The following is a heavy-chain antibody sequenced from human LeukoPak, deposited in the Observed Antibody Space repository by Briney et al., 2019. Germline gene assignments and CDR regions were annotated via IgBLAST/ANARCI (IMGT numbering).Heavy chain of an antibody. Sequence: PSETLPLTCTVSGGSISSYYWSWIRQPPGKGLEWIGYIYYSGSTNYNPSLKSRVTISVDTSKNQFSLKLSSVTAADTAVYYCARVLPPMITFGGVIVAYNWFDPWGQGTLVTVPS. CDR2: IYYSGST. J-gene: IGHJ5*02. V-gene: IGHV4-59*01. CDR3: ARVLPPMITFGGVIVAYNWFDP. CDR1: GGSISSYY. D-gene: IGHD3-16*02.